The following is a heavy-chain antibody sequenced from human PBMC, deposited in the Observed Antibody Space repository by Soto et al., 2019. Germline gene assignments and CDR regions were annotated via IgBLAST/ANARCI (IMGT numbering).Heavy chain of an antibody. D-gene: IGHD3-10*01. CDR1: GGSISSGGYY. CDR2: IYYSGST. Sequence: SETLSLTCTVSGGSISSGGYYWSWIRQHPGKGLEWIGYIYYSGSTYYNPSLKSRVTISVDTSKNQFSLKLSSVTAADTAVYYCARGSGYGSGSYYNVVPLFFDYWGQGTLVTVSS. CDR3: ARGSGYGSGSYYNVVPLFFDY. J-gene: IGHJ4*02. V-gene: IGHV4-31*03.